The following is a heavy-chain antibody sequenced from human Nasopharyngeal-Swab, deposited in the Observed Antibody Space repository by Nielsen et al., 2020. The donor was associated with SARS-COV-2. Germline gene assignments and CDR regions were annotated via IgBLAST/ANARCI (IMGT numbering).Heavy chain of an antibody. D-gene: IGHD1-26*01. J-gene: IGHJ6*03. CDR1: GFTFSSYG. V-gene: IGHV3-30*03. Sequence: GESLKISCAASGFTFSSYGMHWVRQAPGKGLEWVAFISYDGSKKYFLDSVKGRFTISRDNPMNTLYLQMNSLRAEDTALYYCARVDRGGSYFSAYYYYMDVWGKGTSVTVSS. CDR2: ISYDGSKK. CDR3: ARVDRGGSYFSAYYYYMDV.